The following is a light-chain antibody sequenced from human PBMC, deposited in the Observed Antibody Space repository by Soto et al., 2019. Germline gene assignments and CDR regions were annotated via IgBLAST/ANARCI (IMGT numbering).Light chain of an antibody. CDR1: TGAVTSGYY. CDR2: STS. V-gene: IGLV7-43*01. CDR3: LLYYGGAWV. Sequence: QAVVTQEPSLTVSPGGTVTLTCASSTGAVTSGYYPNWFQQKPGQAPRALIYSTSNKYSWTPARFSGSLLGGKAALTLSGVQHEDEAEYYCLLYYGGAWVFGGGTKLTVL. J-gene: IGLJ3*02.